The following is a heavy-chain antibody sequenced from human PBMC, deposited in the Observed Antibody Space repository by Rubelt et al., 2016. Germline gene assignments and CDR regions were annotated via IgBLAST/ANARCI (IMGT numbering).Heavy chain of an antibody. CDR2: IHAYTGNT. D-gene: IGHD6-19*01. Sequence: QVQLVQSGAEVKKPGASVKVSCKASGYTFTGYYMHWVRQAPGQGLEWMGWIHAYTGNTNYAQKVQGRVAVTTDTSTGTAYMELRSLRSDDTAVYYCAGAPIAVAGFPAYWGQGTLVTVSS. CDR3: AGAPIAVAGFPAY. CDR1: GYTFTGYY. V-gene: IGHV1-18*04. J-gene: IGHJ4*02.